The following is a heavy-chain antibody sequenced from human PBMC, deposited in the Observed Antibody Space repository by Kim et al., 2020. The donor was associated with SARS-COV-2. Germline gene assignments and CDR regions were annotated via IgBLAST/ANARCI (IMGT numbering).Heavy chain of an antibody. CDR1: GFTFSSYS. CDR3: ARGYDILTGHYRRYYYGMDV. J-gene: IGHJ6*02. CDR2: ISSSSSYI. V-gene: IGHV3-21*01. D-gene: IGHD3-9*01. Sequence: GGSLRLSCAASGFTFSSYSMNWVRQAPGKGLEWVSSISSSSSYIYYADSVKGRFTISRDNAKNSLYLQMNSLRAEDTAVYYCARGYDILTGHYRRYYYGMDVWGQGTTVTVSS.